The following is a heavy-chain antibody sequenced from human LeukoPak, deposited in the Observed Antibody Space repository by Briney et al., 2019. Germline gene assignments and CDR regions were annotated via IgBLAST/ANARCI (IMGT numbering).Heavy chain of an antibody. CDR2: IYYSGST. J-gene: IGHJ1*01. D-gene: IGHD6-13*01. CDR3: ARHAGSSSPLEYFQH. Sequence: SSETLSLTCTVSGGSISSSSYYWGWIRQPPGKGLEWIGSIYYSGSTYYNPSLKSRVTISVDTSKNQFSLKLSSVTAADTAVYYCARHAGSSSPLEYFQHWGQGTLVTVSS. V-gene: IGHV4-39*01. CDR1: GGSISSSSYY.